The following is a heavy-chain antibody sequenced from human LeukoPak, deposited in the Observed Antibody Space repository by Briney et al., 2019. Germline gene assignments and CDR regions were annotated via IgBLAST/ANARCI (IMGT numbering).Heavy chain of an antibody. CDR1: GFTVSSNY. CDR2: IKQDGSEK. J-gene: IGHJ4*02. D-gene: IGHD3-3*01. Sequence: PGGSLRLSCAASGFTVSSNYMSWVRQAPGKGLEWVANIKQDGSEKYYVDSVKGRFTISRDNAKNSLYLQMNSLRAEDTAVYYCARDSEYYDFWSGYHHFDYWGQGTLVTVSS. CDR3: ARDSEYYDFWSGYHHFDY. V-gene: IGHV3-7*01.